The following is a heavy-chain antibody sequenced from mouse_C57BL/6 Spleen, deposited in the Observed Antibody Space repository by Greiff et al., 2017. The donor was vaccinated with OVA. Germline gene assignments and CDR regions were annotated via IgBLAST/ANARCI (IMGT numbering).Heavy chain of an antibody. CDR3: AREILHYFDY. Sequence: EVKVVESGPELVKPGASVKMSCKASGYTFTDYNMHWVKQSHGKSLEWIGYINPNNGGTSYNQKFKGKATLTVNKSSSTAYMELRSLTSEDSAVYYCAREILHYFDYWGQGTTLTVSS. V-gene: IGHV1-22*01. CDR1: GYTFTDYN. CDR2: INPNNGGT. J-gene: IGHJ2*01.